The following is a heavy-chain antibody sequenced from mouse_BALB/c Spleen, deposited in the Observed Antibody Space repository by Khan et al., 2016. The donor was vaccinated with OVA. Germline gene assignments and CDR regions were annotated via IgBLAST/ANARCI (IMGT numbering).Heavy chain of an antibody. Sequence: VQLQQSGPELVKPGASVKISCKTSGYTFPEYTVHWVKQSLGKSLDWIGVINPKSGGTAYKQTFKGKATLTVDKSSSTAYMEFRSLTSEDSAVYYGARDAGRYWGQGTSVTVAS. D-gene: IGHD3-3*01. V-gene: IGHV1-18*01. CDR1: GYTFPEYT. CDR3: ARDAGRY. J-gene: IGHJ4*01. CDR2: INPKSGGT.